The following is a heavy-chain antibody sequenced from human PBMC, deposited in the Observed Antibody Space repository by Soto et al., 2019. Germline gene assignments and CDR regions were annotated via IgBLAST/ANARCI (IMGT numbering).Heavy chain of an antibody. CDR1: GFTFSSYG. CDR2: ISYDGSNK. J-gene: IGHJ4*02. V-gene: IGHV3-30*03. CDR3: ATDDLAPFDY. Sequence: GGSLRLSCAASGFTFSSYGMHWVRQAPGKGLEWVAVISYDGSNKYYADSVKGRFTISRDNSKNTLYLQMNSLRAEDTAVYYCATDDLAPFDYWGQGTLVTVSS.